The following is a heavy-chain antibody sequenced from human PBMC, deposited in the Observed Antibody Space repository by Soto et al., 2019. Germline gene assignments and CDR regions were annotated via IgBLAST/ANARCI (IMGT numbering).Heavy chain of an antibody. D-gene: IGHD2-21*02. Sequence: PGVSQTISEEGCGWSYSSSRMWWERQMHGNGLEWMGRIDPSDSYTNYSPSFQGQVTISADKSISTAYLQWSSLKASDTAMYYCARAPYCGGDCYPSGYCMDVWGQGTTVTVSS. V-gene: IGHV5-10-1*04. CDR1: GWSYSSSR. CDR2: IDPSDSYT. J-gene: IGHJ6*02. CDR3: ARAPYCGGDCYPSGYCMDV.